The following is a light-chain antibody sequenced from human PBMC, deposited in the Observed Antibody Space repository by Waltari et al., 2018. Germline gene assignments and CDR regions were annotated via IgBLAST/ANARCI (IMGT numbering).Light chain of an antibody. CDR1: SSDVGGYNY. Sequence: QSALTQPPSASGSPGQSVTISCTGSSSDVGGYNYVSWYQQPPGKAPKLMISEVSGRPSGVPDRFSGAKSGNTASLTVSGLQAEDEADYYCSSYAGTNNLVFGGGTNLTVL. J-gene: IGLJ2*01. CDR2: EVS. CDR3: SSYAGTNNLV. V-gene: IGLV2-8*01.